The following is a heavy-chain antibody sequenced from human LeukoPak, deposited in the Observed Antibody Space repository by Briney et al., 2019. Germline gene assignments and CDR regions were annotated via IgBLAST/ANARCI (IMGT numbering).Heavy chain of an antibody. CDR1: GFSVSSAYY. Sequence: SETLSLTCSVSGFSVSSAYYWGWIRQPPGKGLEWIGSNYHSGSTYYNPSLKSRITISVDTSKNQFSLKLSSVTAADTAVYYCASMVYDFWSGYPRYYFDYWGQGTLVTVSS. J-gene: IGHJ4*02. CDR3: ASMVYDFWSGYPRYYFDY. V-gene: IGHV4-38-2*02. CDR2: NYHSGST. D-gene: IGHD3-3*01.